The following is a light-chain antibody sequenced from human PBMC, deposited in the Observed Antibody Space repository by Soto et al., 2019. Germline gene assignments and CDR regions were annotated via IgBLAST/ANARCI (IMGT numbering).Light chain of an antibody. CDR2: GVS. CDR1: QSVRSH. V-gene: IGKV3D-15*01. Sequence: EIVLTQSPATLSLSPGERATLSCRASQSVRSHLAWFQQKPGQAPRLLMYGVSTRATCMPDRFSGSGSGTEFTLIISSLQSEDFAVYYCQQYSDWPLTFGGGTKVEIK. J-gene: IGKJ4*01. CDR3: QQYSDWPLT.